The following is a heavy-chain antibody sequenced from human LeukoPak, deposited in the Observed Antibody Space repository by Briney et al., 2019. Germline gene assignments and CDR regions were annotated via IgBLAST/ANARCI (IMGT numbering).Heavy chain of an antibody. Sequence: GGSLRLSCAASGFIFSSYAMSWVRQAPGKGLEWVSGISGSGATTYYADSVKGRFTISRDNSESTLFLQMNSLRAEDTAVYYCAMLTPSSYYFDYWGQGTLVTSPQ. D-gene: IGHD2-15*01. CDR1: GFIFSSYA. J-gene: IGHJ4*02. CDR3: AMLTPSSYYFDY. CDR2: ISGSGATT. V-gene: IGHV3-23*01.